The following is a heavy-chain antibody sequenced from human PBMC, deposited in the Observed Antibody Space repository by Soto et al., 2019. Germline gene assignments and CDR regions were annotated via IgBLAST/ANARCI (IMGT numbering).Heavy chain of an antibody. J-gene: IGHJ4*02. V-gene: IGHV4-28*01. CDR2: IYYSGTT. CDR1: GYSIRSSNG. CDR3: ARREIQGPIDY. D-gene: IGHD1-26*01. Sequence: SETLSLTCAVSGYSIRSSNGWGWIRQPPGKGLEWIGYIYYSGTTYYNPPLKSRVTMSVDTSKNQFSLKLTSVTAVDTAVYYCARREIQGPIDYWGQGTLVTVSS.